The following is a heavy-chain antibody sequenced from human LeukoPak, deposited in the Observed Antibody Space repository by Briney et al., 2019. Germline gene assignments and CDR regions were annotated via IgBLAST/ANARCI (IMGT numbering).Heavy chain of an antibody. V-gene: IGHV3-23*01. CDR1: GFTFINYA. D-gene: IGHD1-26*01. Sequence: PGGSRRLSCVGSGFTFINYAMTWVRQSPGRGLQYVSSSSGSGASTHYADSVKGRFTISRDNSRNTLFLEMSSLRAEDMAVYYCARWGGSYDYWGQGTLVTVSS. CDR2: SSGSGAST. J-gene: IGHJ4*02. CDR3: ARWGGSYDY.